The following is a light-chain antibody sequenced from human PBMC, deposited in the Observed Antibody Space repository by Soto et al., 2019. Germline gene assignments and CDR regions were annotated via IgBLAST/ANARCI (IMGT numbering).Light chain of an antibody. J-gene: IGLJ2*01. V-gene: IGLV1-44*01. CDR3: AAWDDSLNLV. CDR1: SSNIGSNT. Sequence: QSVLTQPPSVSGTPGQTVTISCSGSSSNIGSNTVSWYQHLPGTAPKLLIYYTNRRPSGVPDRFSGSKSGTSASLAISGLQSDDEADYYCAAWDDSLNLVFGRGTKLTVL. CDR2: YTN.